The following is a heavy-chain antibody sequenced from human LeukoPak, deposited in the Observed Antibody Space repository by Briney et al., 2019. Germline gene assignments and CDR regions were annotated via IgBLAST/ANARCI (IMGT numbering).Heavy chain of an antibody. CDR1: GGTFSSYA. Sequence: SVKVSCKASGGTFSSYAISWVRQAPGQGLEWMGGIIPIFGTATYAQKFQGRVTITTDESTSTAYVELSSLRSEDTAVYYCAVNNYYYMDVWGKGTTVTVSS. CDR3: AVNNYYYMDV. V-gene: IGHV1-69*05. J-gene: IGHJ6*03. CDR2: IIPIFGTA.